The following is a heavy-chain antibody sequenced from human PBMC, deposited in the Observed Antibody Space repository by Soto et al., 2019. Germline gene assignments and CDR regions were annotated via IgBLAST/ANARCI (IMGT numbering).Heavy chain of an antibody. CDR3: GRDAPVRGVANDDY. D-gene: IGHD3-10*02. V-gene: IGHV1-69*13. CDR2: IIPIFGTA. CDR1: GGTFSSYA. J-gene: IGHJ4*02. Sequence: GASVKVSCKASGGTFSSYAISWVRQAPGQGLEWMGGIIPIFGTANYAQKFQGRVTITADESTSTAYMELSRLRSEDTAVYYCGRDAPVRGVANDDYWGQGTLVTVSS.